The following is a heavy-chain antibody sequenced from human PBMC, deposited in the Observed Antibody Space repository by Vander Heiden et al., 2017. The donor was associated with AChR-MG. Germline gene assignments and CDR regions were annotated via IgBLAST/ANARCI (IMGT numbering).Heavy chain of an antibody. D-gene: IGHD2-15*01. CDR2: IYYSGST. J-gene: IGHJ4*02. Sequence: QVLLQHSVPPRVKPPQTLSLTCPVSGGSLSSGGYYWSWIRQHPGKRLEWIGYIYYSGSTYYNPSLKSRVTISVDTSKNQISLKLSSVTAADTAVYYCAVIAATRVDYWGQRTLVTVSS. CDR1: GGSLSSGGYY. CDR3: AVIAATRVDY. V-gene: IGHV4-31*03.